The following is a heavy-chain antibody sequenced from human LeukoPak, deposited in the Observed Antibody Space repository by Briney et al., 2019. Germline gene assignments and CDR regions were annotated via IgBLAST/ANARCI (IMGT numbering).Heavy chain of an antibody. Sequence: GRSLRLSCAASGFTFSSYAMHWVRQAPGKGLEWVAVISYDGSNKYYADSVKGRFTISRDNSKNTLYLQMNSLRAEDTAVYYCARDEGAHYDSSLSLLRPFDYWGQGTLVTVSS. D-gene: IGHD3-22*01. CDR2: ISYDGSNK. V-gene: IGHV3-30-3*01. J-gene: IGHJ4*02. CDR3: ARDEGAHYDSSLSLLRPFDY. CDR1: GFTFSSYA.